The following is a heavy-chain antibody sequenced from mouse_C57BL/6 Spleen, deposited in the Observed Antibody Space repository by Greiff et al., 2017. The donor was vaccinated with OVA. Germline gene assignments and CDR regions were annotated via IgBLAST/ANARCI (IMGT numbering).Heavy chain of an antibody. CDR2: IDPEDGDT. CDR3: TTLYGNYAFDY. CDR1: GFNIKDYY. V-gene: IGHV14-1*01. Sequence: VQLQQSGAELVRPGASVKLSCTASGFNIKDYYMHWVKQRPEQGLEWIGRIDPEDGDTEYAPKFQGKATMTADTSSTTAYLQLSSLTSEDTAVYYCTTLYGNYAFDYWGQGTTLTVSS. J-gene: IGHJ2*01. D-gene: IGHD2-10*02.